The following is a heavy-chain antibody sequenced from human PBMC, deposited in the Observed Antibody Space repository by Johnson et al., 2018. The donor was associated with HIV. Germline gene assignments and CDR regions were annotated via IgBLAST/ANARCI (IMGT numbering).Heavy chain of an antibody. D-gene: IGHD6-13*01. J-gene: IGHJ3*02. CDR2: ISYDGSNK. CDR1: GFTFSSYA. Sequence: QVQLVESGGGLVKPGGSLRLSCAASGFTFSSYAMHWVRQAPGKGLEWVAVISYDGSNKYYADSVKGRFTISRDNSKNPLYLQMNSLRAEDTAVYYCAREQSGIAAAGNENAFDIWGQGTMVTVSS. V-gene: IGHV3-30*04. CDR3: AREQSGIAAAGNENAFDI.